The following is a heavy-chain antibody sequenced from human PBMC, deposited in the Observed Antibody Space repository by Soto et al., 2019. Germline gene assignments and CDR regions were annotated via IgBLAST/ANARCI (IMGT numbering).Heavy chain of an antibody. V-gene: IGHV3-66*01. Sequence: GGSLRLSCAASGFSVSSKYMSRVRQAPGKGLEWVSLIQSGGPTYYADSVKGRFTISRDTSENTLHLQMDSLRAEDTAVYYCARDDVLCDGGRCYGVPLAVWGKGPTVTGSS. J-gene: IGHJ6*04. D-gene: IGHD2-15*01. CDR3: ARDDVLCDGGRCYGVPLAV. CDR1: GFSVSSKY. CDR2: IQSGGPT.